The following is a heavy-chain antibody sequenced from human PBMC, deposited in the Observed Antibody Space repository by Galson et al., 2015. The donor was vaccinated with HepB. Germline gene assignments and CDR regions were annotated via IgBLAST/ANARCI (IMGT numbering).Heavy chain of an antibody. CDR2: IRTKTDGGPT. Sequence: SLRLSCAASGFPFSDAWMSWVRQAPGKGLEWVGRIRTKTDGGPTDYAASVKDRFTISRDDSKNTLYLQMDSLKTEDTAVYFCTTDLRWERLYFDYWGQGTLVTVSS. CDR1: GFPFSDAW. J-gene: IGHJ4*02. D-gene: IGHD4-23*01. CDR3: TTDLRWERLYFDY. V-gene: IGHV3-15*01.